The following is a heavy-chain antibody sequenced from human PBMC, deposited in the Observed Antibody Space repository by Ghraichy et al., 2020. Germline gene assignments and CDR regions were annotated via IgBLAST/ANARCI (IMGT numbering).Heavy chain of an antibody. Sequence: GGSLRLSCAASGFTFSSYAMSWVRQAPGKGLEWVSAISGSGGSTYYADSVKGRFTISRDNSKNTLYLQMNSLRAEDTAVYYCAKDAGSKGSGYYTLYYYYGMDVWGQGTTVTVSS. CDR2: ISGSGGST. D-gene: IGHD3-3*01. CDR1: GFTFSSYA. V-gene: IGHV3-23*01. J-gene: IGHJ6*02. CDR3: AKDAGSKGSGYYTLYYYYGMDV.